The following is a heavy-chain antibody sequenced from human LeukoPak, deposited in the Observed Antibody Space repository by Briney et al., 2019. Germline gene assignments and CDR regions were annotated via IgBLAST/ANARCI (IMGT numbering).Heavy chain of an antibody. V-gene: IGHV4-34*01. CDR3: AGYLTTVVANWFDP. D-gene: IGHD4-17*01. CDR1: GGSFSGYY. J-gene: IGHJ5*02. Sequence: SETLSLTCAVYGGSFSGYYWSWIRQPPGKGLEWIGEINHSGSTNYNPSLKSRVAISVDTSKNQFSLKLSSETAADTAVYYCAGYLTTVVANWFDPWGQGALVTVSS. CDR2: INHSGST.